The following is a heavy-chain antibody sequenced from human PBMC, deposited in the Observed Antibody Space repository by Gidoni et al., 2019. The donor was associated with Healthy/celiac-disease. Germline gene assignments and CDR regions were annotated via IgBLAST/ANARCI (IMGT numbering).Heavy chain of an antibody. D-gene: IGHD2-15*01. Sequence: EVQLVESGGGLVKPGGSLRLSCAAPRFTFSSYSMNWVRQAPGKGLEWVSSSSSSSSYIYYADSVKGRFTISRDNAKNSLYVQMNSLRAEDTAVYYCARETFYTPHAFDIWGQGTMVTVSS. J-gene: IGHJ3*02. CDR1: RFTFSSYS. CDR2: SSSSSSYI. V-gene: IGHV3-21*01. CDR3: ARETFYTPHAFDI.